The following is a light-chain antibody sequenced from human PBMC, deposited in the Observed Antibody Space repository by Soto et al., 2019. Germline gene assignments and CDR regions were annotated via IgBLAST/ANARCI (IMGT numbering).Light chain of an antibody. V-gene: IGLV2-14*01. CDR1: RTDIGDSNF. CDR3: ASFRSGTILV. CDR2: EVN. J-gene: IGLJ6*01. Sequence: QSALTQPASVSGSPGQSVTISCTGPRTDIGDSNFISWYQQSPGKAPRLLIYEVNNRPSGVSRRFSGSKAGNTAPLTISGLLEDDEADYFCASFRSGTILVFGSGTKLTVL.